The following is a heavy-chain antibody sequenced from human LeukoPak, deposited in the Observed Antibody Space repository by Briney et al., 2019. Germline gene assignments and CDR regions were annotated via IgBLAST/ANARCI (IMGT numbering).Heavy chain of an antibody. CDR2: IIPIFGTA. CDR3: ARGPGDVVPAATYYYYYMDV. CDR1: GGTFSSYA. D-gene: IGHD2-2*01. J-gene: IGHJ6*03. Sequence: GASVKVSCKASGGTFSSYAISWVRQPPGQGLEWMGGIIPIFGTANYAQKFQGRVTITTDESTSTAYMELSSLRSEDTAVYYCARGPGDVVPAATYYYYYMDVWGKGTTVTVSS. V-gene: IGHV1-69*05.